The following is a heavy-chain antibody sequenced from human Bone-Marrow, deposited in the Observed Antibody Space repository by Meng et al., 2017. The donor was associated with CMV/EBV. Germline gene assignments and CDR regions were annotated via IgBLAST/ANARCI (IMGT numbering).Heavy chain of an antibody. CDR3: ASGNEKYSSSSYYFYYGMDV. CDR2: IIPMLGIA. V-gene: IGHV1-69*10. Sequence: SVKVSCKASGGTFSNYAISWVRQAPGQGLEWMGGIIPMLGIANYAQKFQDRVTIIADRATNTAYTELSTLRSEDTAVYYCASGNEKYSSSSYYFYYGMDVWGQGTTVTVSS. D-gene: IGHD6-6*01. J-gene: IGHJ6*02. CDR1: GGTFSNYA.